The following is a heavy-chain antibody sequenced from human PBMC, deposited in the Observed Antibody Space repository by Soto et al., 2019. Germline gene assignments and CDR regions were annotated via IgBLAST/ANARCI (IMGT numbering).Heavy chain of an antibody. D-gene: IGHD3-10*01. CDR1: GFSFDEYA. CDR3: ANGGPYYSYSVDV. V-gene: IGHV3-9*01. CDR2: FYWNSGRI. J-gene: IGHJ6*03. Sequence: EVQLVESGGGLVQPGRSLRLSCAASGFSFDEYAIHWVRQAPGKGLQGVAGFYWNSGRIGYADSVKGRFTISRAYSKNSLYLQMDSLTPEDTALYYCANGGPYYSYSVDVWGKGTTVTVSS.